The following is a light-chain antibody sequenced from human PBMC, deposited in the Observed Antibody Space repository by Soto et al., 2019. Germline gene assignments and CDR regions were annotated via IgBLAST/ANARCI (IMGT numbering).Light chain of an antibody. CDR1: SSDVGANNY. CDR3: CSSAVSHTYV. CDR2: DVT. Sequence: QSVLTQPRSVSGSPGQSVTISCTGTSSDVGANNYVSWYQQHPGKAPKLMIFDVTKRPSGVPDRFSGSKSGNTASLTISGLQAEDEADYYCCSSAVSHTYVSGTGTKVTVL. J-gene: IGLJ1*01. V-gene: IGLV2-11*01.